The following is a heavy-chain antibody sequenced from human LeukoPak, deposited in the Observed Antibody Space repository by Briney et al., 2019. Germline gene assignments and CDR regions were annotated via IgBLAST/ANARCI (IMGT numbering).Heavy chain of an antibody. Sequence: GGSLRLSCAGSGVSFRTYEMNWVRQAPGKGLEWVSYISSSGSTIYYADSVKGRFTISRDNAKNSLYLQMNSLRAEDTAVYYCARHRETSTPHGRRADYWGPGTLVTVSS. CDR2: ISSSGSTI. CDR3: ARHRETSTPHGRRADY. V-gene: IGHV3-48*03. D-gene: IGHD1-14*01. CDR1: GVSFRTYE. J-gene: IGHJ4*02.